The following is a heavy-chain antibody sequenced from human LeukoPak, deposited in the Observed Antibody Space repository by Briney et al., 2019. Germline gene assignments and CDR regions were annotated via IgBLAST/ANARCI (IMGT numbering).Heavy chain of an antibody. CDR2: INAYNGNT. V-gene: IGHV1-18*01. CDR3: ARGGGYCSSTSCYTGLIRGRFDP. J-gene: IGHJ5*02. CDR1: GYTFTSYD. D-gene: IGHD2-2*02. Sequence: GASAKVSCKASGYTFTSYDINWARQATGQGLEWMGWINAYNGNTNYAQKLQGRVTMTTDTSTSTAYMELRSLRSDDTAVYYCARGGGYCSSTSCYTGLIRGRFDPWGQGTLVTVSS.